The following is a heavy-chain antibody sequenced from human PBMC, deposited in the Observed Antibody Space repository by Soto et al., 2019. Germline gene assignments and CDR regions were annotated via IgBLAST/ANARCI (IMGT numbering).Heavy chain of an antibody. D-gene: IGHD3-16*01. V-gene: IGHV3-48*03. CDR3: GRYPPLGGIHTARAFAY. CDR1: GFTFSSYE. J-gene: IGHJ4*02. CDR2: ISSSGSTI. Sequence: PGGSLRLSCAASGFTFSSYEMNWVRQAPGKGLEWVSYISSSGSTIYYADSVKGRFTISRDNAKNSLYLQMNSLRAEDTAFYYWGRYPPLGGIHTARAFAYGGQGTLFPVPS.